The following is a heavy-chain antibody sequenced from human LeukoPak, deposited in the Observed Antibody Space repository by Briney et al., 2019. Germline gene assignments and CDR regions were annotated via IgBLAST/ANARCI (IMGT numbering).Heavy chain of an antibody. CDR3: ARISGYDSSGYYTGFFDY. CDR1: GFTFSNSR. CDR2: IYSGGST. Sequence: GGSLRLSCAASGFTFSNSRMNWVRQAPGKGLEWVSVIYSGGSTYYADSVKGRFTISRDNSKNTLYLQMNSLRAEDTAVYYCARISGYDSSGYYTGFFDYWGQGTLVTVSS. D-gene: IGHD3-22*01. V-gene: IGHV3-66*01. J-gene: IGHJ4*02.